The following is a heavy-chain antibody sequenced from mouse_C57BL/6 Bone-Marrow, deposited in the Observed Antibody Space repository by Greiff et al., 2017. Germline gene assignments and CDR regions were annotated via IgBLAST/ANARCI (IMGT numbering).Heavy chain of an antibody. D-gene: IGHD1-1*01. Sequence: EVMLVESGGGLVQPGGSLKLSCAASGFTFSDYGMAWVRQAPRKGPEWVAFLSNLAYSIYYADTVTGRFTISRENAKNTLYLEMSSLRSEDTAMYYCARRLRFYAMDYWGQGTSVTVSS. J-gene: IGHJ4*01. V-gene: IGHV5-15*01. CDR1: GFTFSDYG. CDR2: LSNLAYSI. CDR3: ARRLRFYAMDY.